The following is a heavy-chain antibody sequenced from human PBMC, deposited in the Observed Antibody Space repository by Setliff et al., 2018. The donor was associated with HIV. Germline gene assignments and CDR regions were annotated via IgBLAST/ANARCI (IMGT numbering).Heavy chain of an antibody. CDR2: IYYSGST. Sequence: PSETLSLTCTVSGGSISSYYWSWIRQPPGKGLEWIGYIYYSGSTNYNPSLKSRVTISVDTSKNQFSQKLSPVTAAETAVYYCAGSKTFYEFWGGYYTHGAFKIWGLGTVVTVSS. CDR3: AGSKTFYEFWGGYYTHGAFKI. CDR1: GGSISSYY. J-gene: IGHJ3*02. D-gene: IGHD3-3*01. V-gene: IGHV4-59*01.